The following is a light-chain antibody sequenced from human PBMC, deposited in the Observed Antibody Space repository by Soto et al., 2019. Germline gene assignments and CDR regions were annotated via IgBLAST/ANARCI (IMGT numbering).Light chain of an antibody. V-gene: IGKV1-39*01. CDR1: QSIRSY. J-gene: IGKJ1*01. Sequence: IQIPQPPPSLSASVGARVTITCRASQSIRSYLNWYQQKPGKAPKLLIYAASGLQTGVPSRFSGSGSGTDFTLSISSLQREDFATYYCQQSYITPPGTFGQGTKVDIK. CDR2: AAS. CDR3: QQSYITPPGT.